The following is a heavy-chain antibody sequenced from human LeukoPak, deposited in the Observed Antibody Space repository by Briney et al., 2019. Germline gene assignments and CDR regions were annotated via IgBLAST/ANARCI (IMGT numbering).Heavy chain of an antibody. J-gene: IGHJ5*02. V-gene: IGHV4-34*01. CDR2: INHSGST. CDR1: GGSFSGYY. CDR3: ARGGLGYCSSTSCQSLYNWFDP. Sequence: SETLSLTCAVYGGSFSGYYWSWIRQPPGKGLEWIGEINHSGSTNYNPSLKSRVTISVDTSKNQFSLKLSSVTAADTAVYYRARGGLGYCSSTSCQSLYNWFDPWGQGTLVTVSP. D-gene: IGHD2-2*01.